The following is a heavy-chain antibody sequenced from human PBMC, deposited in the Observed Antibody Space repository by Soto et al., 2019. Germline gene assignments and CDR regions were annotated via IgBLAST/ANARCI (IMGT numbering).Heavy chain of an antibody. CDR3: AKAMSSSWYHFDY. CDR1: GFTFSSYA. J-gene: IGHJ4*02. CDR2: ISASGGTT. D-gene: IGHD6-13*01. Sequence: LRLSCAGSGFTFSSYAMSWVRRAPGKGLEWVSAISASGGTTYYADSVRGRFTISRDNSKNTLYLQMNSLRAEDTAMYYCAKAMSSSWYHFDYWGQGTLVTVSS. V-gene: IGHV3-23*01.